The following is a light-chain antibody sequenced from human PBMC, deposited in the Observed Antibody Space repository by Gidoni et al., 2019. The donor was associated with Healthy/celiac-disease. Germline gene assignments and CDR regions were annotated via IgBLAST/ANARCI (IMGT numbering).Light chain of an antibody. V-gene: IGKV1-39*01. CDR1: QSISSY. J-gene: IGKJ4*01. CDR2: AAS. CDR3: QPSYSTPLT. Sequence: DIQMTQSPPSLSASVGDRVTITCRASQSISSYLNWYQQKPGKAPKLLIYAASSLQSGVPSRFSGSGSGTDFTLTISSLQPEDFATYYCQPSYSTPLTFGGGTKVEIK.